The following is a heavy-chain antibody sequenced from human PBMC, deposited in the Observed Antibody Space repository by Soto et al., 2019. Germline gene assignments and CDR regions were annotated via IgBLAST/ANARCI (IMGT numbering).Heavy chain of an antibody. J-gene: IGHJ4*02. CDR1: GGSFSDYY. V-gene: IGHV4-34*01. D-gene: IGHD3-10*01. CDR2: INHSGST. CDR3: ASDVVRRVIIHYTYCFNY. Sequence: PSETLSLTCAVYGGSFSDYYWSWIRQAPGRGLEWIGEINHSGSTYYNPSLKSRVTISVDTSKNQFSLKLSSVTAADTAVYYCASDVVRRVIIHYTYCFNYRGQGTRVTVSS.